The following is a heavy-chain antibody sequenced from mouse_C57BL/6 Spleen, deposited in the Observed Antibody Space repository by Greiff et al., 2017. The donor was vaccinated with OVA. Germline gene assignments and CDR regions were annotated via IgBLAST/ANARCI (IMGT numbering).Heavy chain of an antibody. CDR2: IYPRDGST. D-gene: IGHD1-1*01. J-gene: IGHJ4*01. Sequence: QVQLKESGPELVKPGASVKLSCKASGYTFTSYDINWVKQRPGQGLEWIGWIYPRDGSTKYNEKFKGKATLTVDTSSSTAYMELHSLTSEDSAVYFCARSPNYYGSSSYAMDYWGQGTSVTVSS. CDR1: GYTFTSYD. CDR3: ARSPNYYGSSSYAMDY. V-gene: IGHV1-85*01.